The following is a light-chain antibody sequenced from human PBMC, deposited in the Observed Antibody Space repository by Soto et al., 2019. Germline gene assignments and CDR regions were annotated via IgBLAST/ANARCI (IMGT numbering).Light chain of an antibody. Sequence: DVVMTQSPLSLPVTLGQPASISCRSSQSLVDTDGNAYLSRFQQRPGQGPRRLIYKVSNRDSGVPDRFSGSGSGTDFTLKISRVEAADVGIYFCMQGTHWPLTFGGGTKVEIK. V-gene: IGKV2-30*01. J-gene: IGKJ4*01. CDR2: KVS. CDR3: MQGTHWPLT. CDR1: QSLVDTDGNAY.